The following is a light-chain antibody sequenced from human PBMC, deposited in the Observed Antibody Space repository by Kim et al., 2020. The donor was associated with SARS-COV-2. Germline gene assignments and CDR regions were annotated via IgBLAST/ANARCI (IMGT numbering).Light chain of an antibody. CDR3: QQLNTYVS. CDR1: QDMRSY. Sequence: TAPVGDKVTITCRAGQDMRSYLAWYQQKPGKAPQPLIYDASSLRRGVPSRFSGSGSATEFTLSISTLQPEYFATYYWQQLNTYVSFGEGRRLEIK. V-gene: IGKV1-9*01. J-gene: IGKJ5*01. CDR2: DAS.